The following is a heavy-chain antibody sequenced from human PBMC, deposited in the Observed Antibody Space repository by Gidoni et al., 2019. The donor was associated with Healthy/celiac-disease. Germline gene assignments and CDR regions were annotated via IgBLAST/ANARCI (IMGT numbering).Heavy chain of an antibody. Sequence: QVQLVQSGAEVKKPGSSVRVSCKPSGRTFSNYAITCVRQAPGQGLEWMGRIIPLLGIANYAQKFLGRVTITADTATSTAYMELSSLRSEDTAVYYCARDDYGSGTYSFDNWGQGILVTVSS. J-gene: IGHJ4*02. D-gene: IGHD3-10*01. CDR1: GRTFSNYA. CDR2: IIPLLGIA. CDR3: ARDDYGSGTYSFDN. V-gene: IGHV1-69*04.